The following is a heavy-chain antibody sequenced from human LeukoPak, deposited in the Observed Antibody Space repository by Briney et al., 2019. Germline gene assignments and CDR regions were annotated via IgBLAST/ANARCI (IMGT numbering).Heavy chain of an antibody. D-gene: IGHD1-1*01. Sequence: ASVKVSCKASGYTFTDYYIDWVRQAPGQGLEWMGVINPSGGSTRYAQKFQGRVTMTGDPSTRTVYMELSSLTSDDTAVYYCARGTTDDYWGQGTPVTVSS. V-gene: IGHV1-46*01. J-gene: IGHJ4*02. CDR3: ARGTTDDY. CDR2: INPSGGST. CDR1: GYTFTDYY.